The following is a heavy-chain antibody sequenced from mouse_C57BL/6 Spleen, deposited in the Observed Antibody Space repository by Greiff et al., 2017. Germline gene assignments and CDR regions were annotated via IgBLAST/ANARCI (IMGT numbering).Heavy chain of an antibody. V-gene: IGHV2-2*01. Sequence: VQLQQSGPGLVQPSQCLSITCTVSGFSLTSYGVHWVRQSPGKGLEWLGVICSGGSTDYNAAFISSLGNSKANSKSQIFFKMNSLQAYDTAIYYCARSFYYNSRDHWGQGTSVTVSS. CDR1: GFSLTSYG. J-gene: IGHJ4*01. D-gene: IGHD2-4*01. CDR2: ICSGGST. CDR3: ARSFYYNSRDH.